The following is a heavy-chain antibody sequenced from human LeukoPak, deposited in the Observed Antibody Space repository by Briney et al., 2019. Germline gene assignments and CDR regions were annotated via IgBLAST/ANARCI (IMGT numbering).Heavy chain of an antibody. D-gene: IGHD3-16*01. V-gene: IGHV4-34*01. Sequence: SETLSLTCAVYGVSFSGYYWSWIRQPPGKGLEWIGEINHSGSTNYNPPLKSRVTISVDTSKNQFSLKLSSVTAADTAVYYCARVGHYWGQGTLVTVSS. CDR3: ARVGHY. CDR1: GVSFSGYY. J-gene: IGHJ4*02. CDR2: INHSGST.